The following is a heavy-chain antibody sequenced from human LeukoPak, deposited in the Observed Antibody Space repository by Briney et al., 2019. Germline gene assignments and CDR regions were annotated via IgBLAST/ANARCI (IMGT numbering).Heavy chain of an antibody. Sequence: GGSLRLSCAASGFTFNIYGMHWVRQAPGKGLEWVAGISYDEMYQYYADSVKGRFTISRDNSKSTLFLQMNSLRAEDTAIYYCAKDRDYYGSGSDYWGQGTRVTVSS. D-gene: IGHD3-10*01. CDR1: GFTFNIYG. CDR2: ISYDEMYQ. J-gene: IGHJ4*02. V-gene: IGHV3-30*18. CDR3: AKDRDYYGSGSDY.